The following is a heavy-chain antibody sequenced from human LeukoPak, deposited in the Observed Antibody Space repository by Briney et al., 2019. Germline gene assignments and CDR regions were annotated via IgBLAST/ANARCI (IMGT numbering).Heavy chain of an antibody. CDR2: IYYSGST. D-gene: IGHD3-22*01. J-gene: IGHJ3*02. V-gene: IGHV4-59*01. Sequence: PSETLSLTCTVSGGSISSYYWSWIRQPPGKGLEWIGYIYYSGSTNYNPSLKSRVTISVDTPKNQFSLKLSSVTAADTAVYYCARAGYYYDSSGYNYDAFDIWGQGTMVTVSS. CDR1: GGSISSYY. CDR3: ARAGYYYDSSGYNYDAFDI.